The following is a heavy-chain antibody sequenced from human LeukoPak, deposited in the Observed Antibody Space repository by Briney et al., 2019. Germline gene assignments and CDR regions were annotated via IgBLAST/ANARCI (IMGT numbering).Heavy chain of an antibody. CDR1: GYTFTSYA. CDR3: AGVPYSSGWYNWFDP. D-gene: IGHD6-19*01. CDR2: INTNTGNP. Sequence: GASVKVSCKASGYTFTSYAMNWVRQAPGQGLEWMGWINTNTGNPTYAQGLTGRFVFSLDTSVSTAYLQISSLKAEDTAVYYCAGVPYSSGWYNWFDPWGQGTLVTVSS. V-gene: IGHV7-4-1*02. J-gene: IGHJ5*02.